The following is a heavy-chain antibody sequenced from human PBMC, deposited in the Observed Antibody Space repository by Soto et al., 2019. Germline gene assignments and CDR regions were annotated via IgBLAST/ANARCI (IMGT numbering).Heavy chain of an antibody. CDR1: GGSISSGGYS. V-gene: IGHV4-30-2*01. Sequence: QLQLQESGSGLVKPSQTLSLTCAVSGGSISSGGYSWSWIRQPPGKGLEWIGYIYHSGSTYYNPSLKSRVTISVDRSKNQFSLKLSSVTAADTAVYYCARNRGPSTYGGKVGGRSWFDPWGQGTLVTVSS. CDR2: IYHSGST. D-gene: IGHD4-17*01. CDR3: ARNRGPSTYGGKVGGRSWFDP. J-gene: IGHJ5*02.